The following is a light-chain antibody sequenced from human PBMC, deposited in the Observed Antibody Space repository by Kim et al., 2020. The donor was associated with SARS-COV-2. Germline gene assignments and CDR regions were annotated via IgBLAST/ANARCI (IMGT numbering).Light chain of an antibody. J-gene: IGLJ3*02. CDR3: CSYTTISTWV. CDR1: SGDIGAYNY. Sequence: GQSITISCTGTSGDIGAYNYVSWYQQHPGKAPKLVIYDVSGRPSGVSNRFSGSKSGNTASLTISGLQAEDEAHYYCCSYTTISTWVFGGGTQLTVL. CDR2: DVS. V-gene: IGLV2-14*03.